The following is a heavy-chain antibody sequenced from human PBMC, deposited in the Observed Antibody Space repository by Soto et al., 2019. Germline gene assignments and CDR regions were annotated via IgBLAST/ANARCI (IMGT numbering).Heavy chain of an antibody. Sequence: EVQLVESGGGLVQPGRSLRLSCTASGFTFGDYAMSWFRQAPGKGLEWVGFIRSKAYGGTTEYAASVKGRFTISRDDSKSIAYLQMNSLKTEDTAVYYCTRGHDSGYDKEASYWGQGTLVTVSS. CDR3: TRGHDSGYDKEASY. J-gene: IGHJ4*02. CDR1: GFTFGDYA. V-gene: IGHV3-49*03. D-gene: IGHD5-12*01. CDR2: IRSKAYGGTT.